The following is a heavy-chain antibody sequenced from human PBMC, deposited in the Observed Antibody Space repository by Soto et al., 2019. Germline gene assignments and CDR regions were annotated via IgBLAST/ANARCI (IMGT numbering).Heavy chain of an antibody. V-gene: IGHV3-20*04. D-gene: IGHD3-3*01. CDR3: ARGFGVVVHGGGDYYYYYGMDV. Sequence: GSLRLSCAASGFTFDDYGMSWVRQAPGKGLEWVSGINWNGGSTGYADSVKGRFTISRDNAKNSLYLQMNSLRAEDTALYYCARGFGVVVHGGGDYYYYYGMDVWGQGTTVTVSS. CDR2: INWNGGST. J-gene: IGHJ6*02. CDR1: GFTFDDYG.